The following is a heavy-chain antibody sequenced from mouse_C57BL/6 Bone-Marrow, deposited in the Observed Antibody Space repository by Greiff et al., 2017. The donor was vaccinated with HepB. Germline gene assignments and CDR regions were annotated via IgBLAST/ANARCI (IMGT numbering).Heavy chain of an antibody. V-gene: IGHV5-6*02. CDR3: ARRGYYYAMDY. J-gene: IGHJ4*01. CDR2: ISSGGSYT. Sequence: EVMLVESGGDLVKPGGSLKLSCAASGFTFSSYGMSWVRQTPDKGLEWVATISSGGSYTYYPDSVKGRFTISRDNAKNTLYLQMSSLKSEDTAMYYCARRGYYYAMDYWGQGTSVTVSS. CDR1: GFTFSSYG.